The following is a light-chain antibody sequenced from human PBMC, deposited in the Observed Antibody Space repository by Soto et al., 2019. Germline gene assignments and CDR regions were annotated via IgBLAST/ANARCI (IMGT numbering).Light chain of an antibody. CDR1: SSDVGGYNY. CDR3: SSYTSSSPVV. V-gene: IGLV2-14*01. Sequence: QSALTQPASVSGSPGQSITISCTGTSSDVGGYNYVSWYQQHPGKAPKLMIYDVSNRPSGVSNRFSGSKSGNTASLTISGLQAEYEADYYCSSYTSSSPVVFGGGTKLTVL. J-gene: IGLJ2*01. CDR2: DVS.